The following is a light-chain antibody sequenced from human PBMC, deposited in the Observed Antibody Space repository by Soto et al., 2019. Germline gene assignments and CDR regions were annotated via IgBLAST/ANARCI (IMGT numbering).Light chain of an antibody. CDR2: STN. Sequence: QAVVTQEPSFSVSPGGTVTLTCGLNSGSVSTSNSPSWYQQTPGQTPRTLIYSTNTRSSGVPDRFSGSILGNKAALTITGAQADDESDYFCMLYMGSDIRVFGGGTKVTVL. V-gene: IGLV8-61*01. J-gene: IGLJ2*01. CDR1: SGSVSTSNS. CDR3: MLYMGSDIRV.